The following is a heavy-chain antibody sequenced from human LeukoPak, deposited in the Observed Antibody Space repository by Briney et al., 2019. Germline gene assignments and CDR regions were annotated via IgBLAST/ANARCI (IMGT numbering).Heavy chain of an antibody. Sequence: GGSLRLSCAASGFTFSSYGINWVRQAPGKGLEWVSFIGTTSTYIYYADSVKGRFTISRDNAKNSVYLQMNSLRAEDTAVYYCARDSYGWHDRWDYWGQGTLVTVSS. CDR3: ARDSYGWHDRWDY. V-gene: IGHV3-21*01. CDR1: GFTFSSYG. J-gene: IGHJ4*02. CDR2: IGTTSTYI. D-gene: IGHD1-1*01.